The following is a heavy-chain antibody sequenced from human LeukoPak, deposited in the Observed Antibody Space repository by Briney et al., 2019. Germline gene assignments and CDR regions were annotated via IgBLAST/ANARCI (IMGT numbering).Heavy chain of an antibody. D-gene: IGHD1-1*01. V-gene: IGHV4-59*01. J-gene: IGHJ5*02. Sequence: SETLSLTCSVSGGSINNYFWNWLRQPPGKGLEWIGYISYSGSTNFNPSLKSRVTISVDTSKNQFSLKLSSVTAADTAVYYCAREGTAGTNLNWFDPWGQGTLVTVSS. CDR3: AREGTAGTNLNWFDP. CDR1: GGSINNYF. CDR2: ISYSGST.